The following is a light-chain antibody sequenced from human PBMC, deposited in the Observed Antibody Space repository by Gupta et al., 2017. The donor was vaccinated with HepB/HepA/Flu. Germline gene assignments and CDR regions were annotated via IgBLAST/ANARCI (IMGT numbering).Light chain of an antibody. Sequence: IQMTQSPSTLSASVGDRVTITCRASQSISSWLAWYQQKPGKAPKVLIYKASTLESGVPSRSSGSGSGTEFTLTISSRQPDDCATYYWQRYTTPCTFGEGTKLEIK. V-gene: IGKV1-5*03. CDR2: KAS. CDR1: QSISSW. CDR3: QRYTTPCT. J-gene: IGKJ2*02.